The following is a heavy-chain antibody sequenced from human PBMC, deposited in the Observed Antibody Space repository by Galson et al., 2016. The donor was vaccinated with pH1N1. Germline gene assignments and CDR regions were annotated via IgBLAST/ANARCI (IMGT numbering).Heavy chain of an antibody. CDR1: GFTFQDYA. V-gene: IGHV3-43D*04. D-gene: IGHD2-2*01. CDR2: ISSDSYKT. Sequence: LRLSCAASGFTFQDYAMHWVRQPPGKGLEWVSFISSDSYKTDYRESVEGRFTVSRDNNENTLFLQMDSLRPEDTALYFCAKDLSSGSIMPYCYDSWGQGTLVTVSS. CDR3: AKDLSSGSIMPYCYDS. J-gene: IGHJ4*02.